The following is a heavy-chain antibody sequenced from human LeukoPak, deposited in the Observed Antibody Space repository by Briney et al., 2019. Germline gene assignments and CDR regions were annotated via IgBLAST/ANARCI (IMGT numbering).Heavy chain of an antibody. Sequence: KASETLSLTCAVYGGSFSGYYWSWIRQPPGKGLEWNEEINHSGSTNYNPSLKSRVTISVDTSKNQFSLKLSSVTAADTAVYYCARGPNAWIQLWFNWFDPWGQGTLVTVSS. CDR2: INHSGST. V-gene: IGHV4-34*01. CDR3: ARGPNAWIQLWFNWFDP. D-gene: IGHD5-18*01. J-gene: IGHJ5*02. CDR1: GGSFSGYY.